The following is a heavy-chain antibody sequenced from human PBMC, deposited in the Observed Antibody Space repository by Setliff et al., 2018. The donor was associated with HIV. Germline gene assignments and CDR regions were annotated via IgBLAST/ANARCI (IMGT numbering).Heavy chain of an antibody. D-gene: IGHD3-9*01. CDR3: VKDGSATGRYSSYMDV. Sequence: PGGSLRLSCAASGFTFDDYAMHWVRQAPGKGLEWVSGISWAGEVTAYGDFAKGRCTISRDNVKNSLYLQMHSLTTEDTASYFCVKDGSATGRYSSYMDVWGKGTTVTAP. V-gene: IGHV3-9*01. CDR2: ISWAGEVT. CDR1: GFTFDDYA. J-gene: IGHJ6*03.